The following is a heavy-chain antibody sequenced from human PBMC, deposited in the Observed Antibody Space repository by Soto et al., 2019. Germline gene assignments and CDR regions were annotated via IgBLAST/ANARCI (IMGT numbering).Heavy chain of an antibody. Sequence: GGSLRLSCAVSGFTFSNYAMTWVRQAPGKGLEWVSAISGGGGSTYYADSVKGRFTISRDNSKNTLYLQMNSLRAEDTAIYYCAKGDYGDYGWFDPWGQGTLVTVSS. CDR3: AKGDYGDYGWFDP. CDR1: GFTFSNYA. J-gene: IGHJ5*02. CDR2: ISGGGGST. V-gene: IGHV3-23*01. D-gene: IGHD4-17*01.